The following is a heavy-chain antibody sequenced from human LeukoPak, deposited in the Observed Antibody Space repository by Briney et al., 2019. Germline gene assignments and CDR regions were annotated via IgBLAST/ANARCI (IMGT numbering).Heavy chain of an antibody. J-gene: IGHJ4*02. CDR2: IHYGGTRT. CDR3: GTDGCPGEATMLGY. V-gene: IGHV3-23*05. D-gene: IGHD3-10*01. Sequence: PGGSLRLSCVVSGLTFGINGMAWVRQAPGKGLEWLATIHYGGTRTHYTDSVKGRFTISRDNSQNTLFLQIDSLRVENTARYYWGTDGCPGEATMLGYWGQGIPVIVTS. CDR1: GLTFGING.